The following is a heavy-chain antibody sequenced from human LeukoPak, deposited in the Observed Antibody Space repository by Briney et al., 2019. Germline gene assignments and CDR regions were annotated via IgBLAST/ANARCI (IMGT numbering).Heavy chain of an antibody. Sequence: PGGSLRLSCAAFGFAFSDYWMTWVRQVPGKGLEWVANIKQDGSEKYYVDSVKGRFTISRDNTKSSMYLEMNSLRAEDTAVYYCVRYRDGEYDFWGQGSLVTVSS. CDR2: IKQDGSEK. J-gene: IGHJ4*02. V-gene: IGHV3-7*01. CDR1: GFAFSDYW. D-gene: IGHD4-17*01. CDR3: VRYRDGEYDF.